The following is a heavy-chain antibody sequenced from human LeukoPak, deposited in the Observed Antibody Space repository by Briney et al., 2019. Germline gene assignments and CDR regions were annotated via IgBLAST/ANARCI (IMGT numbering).Heavy chain of an antibody. CDR2: IPYTGSP. J-gene: IGHJ3*02. CDR1: GVSISSGDHN. V-gene: IGHV4-31*03. Sequence: KTSETLSLTCTVSGVSISSGDHNWSWIRQHPGKGLEWIGYIPYTGSPDYNPSLRSRLTISLDTSQNQFSLRLSSVTAADTAVYYCARLDYGDYEAFDIWGQGTMVTVSS. D-gene: IGHD4-17*01. CDR3: ARLDYGDYEAFDI.